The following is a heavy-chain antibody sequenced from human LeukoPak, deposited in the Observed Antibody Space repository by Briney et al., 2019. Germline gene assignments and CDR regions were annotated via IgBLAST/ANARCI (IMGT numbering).Heavy chain of an antibody. D-gene: IGHD5-24*01. Sequence: GASVKVSCKASGYTFTGYYMHWVRQAPGQGLEWMGWINPNSGGTNYAQKFQGRVTMTRDMSISTAYMELSRLRSDDTAVYYCARDLDRDGYNSDYWGRGTLVTVSS. CDR3: ARDLDRDGYNSDY. CDR1: GYTFTGYY. J-gene: IGHJ4*02. CDR2: INPNSGGT. V-gene: IGHV1-2*02.